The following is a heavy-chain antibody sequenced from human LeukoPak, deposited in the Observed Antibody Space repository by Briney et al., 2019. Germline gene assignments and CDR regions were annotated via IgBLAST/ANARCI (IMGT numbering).Heavy chain of an antibody. CDR1: RGSISSGSYY. CDR3: ARGRGRDVSFYYGMDV. D-gene: IGHD3-10*01. Sequence: SQTLSLTCTVSRGSISSGSYYWSWIRQPAEKGLEWIWRIYSNGTTNHNPSLKSRATISVDTSKNHFSLKLSSVTAADTAVYYCARGRGRDVSFYYGMDVWGQGTTVTVSS. V-gene: IGHV4-61*02. CDR2: IYSNGTT. J-gene: IGHJ6*02.